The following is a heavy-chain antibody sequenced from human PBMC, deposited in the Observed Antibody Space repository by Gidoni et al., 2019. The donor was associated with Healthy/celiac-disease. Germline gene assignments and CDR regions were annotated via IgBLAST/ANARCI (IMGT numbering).Heavy chain of an antibody. CDR3: ARDDEAATDYYGMDV. V-gene: IGHV3-7*01. Sequence: EVQLVEAGGGVVQSRGSLRLSCAASGSNFSSYWMSWVRQAPGKGLECVANIKQGGSEKCYGDSVKGRFTISRDNAKNALYLQMNSLRAEDTAVYYCARDDEAATDYYGMDVWGQGTTVTVSS. D-gene: IGHD2-15*01. CDR1: GSNFSSYW. CDR2: IKQGGSEK. J-gene: IGHJ6*02.